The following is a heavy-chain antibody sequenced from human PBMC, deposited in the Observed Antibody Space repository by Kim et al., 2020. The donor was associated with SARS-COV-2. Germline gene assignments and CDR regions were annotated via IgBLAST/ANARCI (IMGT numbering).Heavy chain of an antibody. J-gene: IGHJ6*02. D-gene: IGHD2-15*01. Sequence: GGSLRLSCAASGFTFSSYAMSWVRQAPGKGLEWVSTISGSGGSTYYADSVKGRFTISRDNSKNTLYLQMNSLRAEDTAVYYCAKGYCSGGSCYSYYYYYGMDVWGQGTTVTVSS. CDR2: ISGSGGST. CDR1: GFTFSSYA. CDR3: AKGYCSGGSCYSYYYYYGMDV. V-gene: IGHV3-23*01.